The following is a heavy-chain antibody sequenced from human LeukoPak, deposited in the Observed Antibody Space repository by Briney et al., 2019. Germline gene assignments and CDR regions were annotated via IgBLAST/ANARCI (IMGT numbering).Heavy chain of an antibody. CDR3: ARESMVRGVTTIVDDY. Sequence: PGGSLRLSCAASGFTFSSYSMNWVRQAPGEGLEWVSSISSSSSYIYYADSVKGRFTIPRDNAKNSLYLQMNSLRAEDTAVYYCARESMVRGVTTIVDDYWGQGTLVTVSS. V-gene: IGHV3-21*01. D-gene: IGHD3-10*01. J-gene: IGHJ4*02. CDR2: ISSSSSYI. CDR1: GFTFSSYS.